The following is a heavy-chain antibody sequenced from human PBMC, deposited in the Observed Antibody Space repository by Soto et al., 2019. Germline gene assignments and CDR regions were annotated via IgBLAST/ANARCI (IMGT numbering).Heavy chain of an antibody. CDR1: EGTCINYG. J-gene: IGHJ3*01. D-gene: IGHD3-10*02. CDR3: AKDPNTDYVGAFAF. Sequence: VSCSAAEGTCINYGGWWIIQKPGKGPEWVSGILGSGHTTFYADSVKGRFIVSRDNSKNTLSLQMNSLRAEDTAVYYCAKDPNTDYVGAFAFWGHGTMVTVSS. CDR2: ILGSGHTT. V-gene: IGHV3-23*01.